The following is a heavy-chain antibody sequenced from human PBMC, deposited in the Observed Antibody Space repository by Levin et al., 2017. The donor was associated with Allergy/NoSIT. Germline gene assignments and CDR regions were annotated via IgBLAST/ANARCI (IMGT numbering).Heavy chain of an antibody. D-gene: IGHD3-10*01. CDR3: AREHYGSGSYGWFDP. J-gene: IGHJ5*02. CDR2: IYYIGTT. Sequence: PSETLSLTCNVSGASISSFYWSWIRQPPGKGLEWIGHIYYIGTTDYNPSLKSRVTMSVDTSKNQLSLKLTSVTAADTAVYHCAREHYGSGSYGWFDPWGQGILVSVSS. V-gene: IGHV4-59*01. CDR1: GASISSFY.